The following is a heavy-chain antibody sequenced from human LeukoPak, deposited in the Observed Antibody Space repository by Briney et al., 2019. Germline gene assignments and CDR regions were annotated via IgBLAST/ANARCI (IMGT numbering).Heavy chain of an antibody. D-gene: IGHD5-12*01. CDR3: ASEPTFYSGYVPHYFDY. V-gene: IGHV3-7*03. CDR1: GFTFSSYW. CDR2: IKQDGSEK. J-gene: IGHJ4*02. Sequence: GGSLRLSCAASGFTFSSYWMTWVCQAPGKGLEWVANIKQDGSEKYYVDSVKGRFTISRDNAKNSLYLQMNSLRAEDTAVYYCASEPTFYSGYVPHYFDYWGQGTLVTVSS.